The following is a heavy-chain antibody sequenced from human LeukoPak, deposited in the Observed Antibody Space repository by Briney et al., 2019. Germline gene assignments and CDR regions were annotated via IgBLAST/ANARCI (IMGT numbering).Heavy chain of an antibody. J-gene: IGHJ5*02. CDR3: ARGRPTSKNWFDP. CDR2: IGGSGYDT. V-gene: IGHV3-23*01. CDR1: GFIFSRYG. Sequence: GGSLRLSCAASGFIFSRYGMTWVRQAPGKGLEWVAAIGGSGYDTYYADSVKGRLTISRDNSKNTLYLQMNSPRSEDTAVYYCARGRPTSKNWFDPWGQGTLVTVSS.